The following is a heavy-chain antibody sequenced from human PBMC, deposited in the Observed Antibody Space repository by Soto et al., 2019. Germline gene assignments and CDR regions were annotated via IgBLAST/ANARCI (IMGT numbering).Heavy chain of an antibody. CDR2: ISAYNGNT. V-gene: IGHV1-18*01. CDR1: GYTFTSYG. CDR3: ARKYCSSTSCYWDSDAFDI. J-gene: IGHJ3*02. D-gene: IGHD2-2*01. Sequence: ASVKVSCKASGYTFTSYGISWVRKAPGQGLEWMGWISAYNGNTNYAQKLQGRVTMTTDTSTSTAYMELRSLRSDDTAVYYCARKYCSSTSCYWDSDAFDIWGQGTMVTVSS.